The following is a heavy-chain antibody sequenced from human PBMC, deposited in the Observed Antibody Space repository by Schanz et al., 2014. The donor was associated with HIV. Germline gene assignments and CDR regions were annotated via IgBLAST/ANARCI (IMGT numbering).Heavy chain of an antibody. V-gene: IGHV3-30*03. D-gene: IGHD6-13*01. Sequence: QVQLVESGGGVVQPGRSLRLSCAASGFTFSSYALHWVRQAPGKGLEWVALISYDGNDKYYADSVKGRFTISRDNSKNTLFLQMNSLRAEDTAVYYCAREIDSSSWSFAGYYCGMDVWGRGTTVTVAS. CDR1: GFTFSSYA. CDR2: ISYDGNDK. CDR3: AREIDSSSWSFAGYYCGMDV. J-gene: IGHJ6*02.